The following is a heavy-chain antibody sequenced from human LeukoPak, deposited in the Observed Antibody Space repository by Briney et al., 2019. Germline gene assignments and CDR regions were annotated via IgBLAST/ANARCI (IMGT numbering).Heavy chain of an antibody. CDR2: IYGDGRT. Sequence: GGSLRLSCVVSGFSVSNDYIIWVRQAPGNGLERVSVIYGDGRTSHSASVRGRFTISRDNSKNIVSLQMNNLRAEDTAVYYCARGRGLGVVSPYFDYWGQGTLVTVSS. D-gene: IGHD3-3*01. J-gene: IGHJ4*02. V-gene: IGHV3-53*01. CDR1: GFSVSNDY. CDR3: ARGRGLGVVSPYFDY.